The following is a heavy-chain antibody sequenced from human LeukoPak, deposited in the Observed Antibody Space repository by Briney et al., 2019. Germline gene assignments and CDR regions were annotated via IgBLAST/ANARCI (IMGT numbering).Heavy chain of an antibody. CDR3: ASRPYDSSGYMNY. CDR2: ISSSSSYI. J-gene: IGHJ4*02. D-gene: IGHD3-22*01. Sequence: PGGSLRLSCAASGFTFSSYSMNWVRQAPGKGLGWVSSISSSSSYIYYADSVKGRFTISRDNAKNSLYLQMNSLRAEDTAVYYCASRPYDSSGYMNYWGQGTLVTVSS. V-gene: IGHV3-21*01. CDR1: GFTFSSYS.